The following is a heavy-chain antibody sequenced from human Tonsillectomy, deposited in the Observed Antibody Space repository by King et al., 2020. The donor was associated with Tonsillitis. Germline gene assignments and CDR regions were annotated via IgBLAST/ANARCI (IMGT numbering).Heavy chain of an antibody. CDR1: GYNFNNYW. D-gene: IGHD3-10*01. CDR2: IDPSDSQT. J-gene: IGHJ6*04. CDR3: ARHAGVGYYGSGMDV. V-gene: IGHV5-10-1*03. Sequence: VQLVQSGAVVKKPGESLRISCRGSGYNFNNYWITWVRQMPGKGLEWMGRIDPSDSQTKYRPSLQGHVSISADKFIDTAFLQWGSLKASDSGIYYCARHAGVGYYGSGMDVWGEGTSVIVSS.